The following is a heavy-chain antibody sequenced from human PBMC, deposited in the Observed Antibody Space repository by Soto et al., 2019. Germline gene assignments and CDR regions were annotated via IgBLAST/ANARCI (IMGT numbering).Heavy chain of an antibody. CDR3: AKDHSYYYMDV. D-gene: IGHD4-4*01. V-gene: IGHV3-23*01. CDR1: GFTFSSYV. Sequence: GGSLRLSCAASGFTFSSYVMSWVRQAPGKGLEWVSAIDGSGDSTYYADSVKGRFTISRDNSKNTLYLQMNSLRAGDTAVYYCAKDHSYYYMDVWGKGTTVTVSS. CDR2: IDGSGDST. J-gene: IGHJ6*03.